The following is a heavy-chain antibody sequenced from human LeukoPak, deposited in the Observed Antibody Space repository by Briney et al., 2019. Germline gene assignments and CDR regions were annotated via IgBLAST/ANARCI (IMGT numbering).Heavy chain of an antibody. V-gene: IGHV1-2*02. CDR2: TNPNSGGT. CDR1: GYTFTGYY. D-gene: IGHD5-18*01. Sequence: ASVKVSCKASGYTFTGYYMHWVRQAPGQGLEWMGWTNPNSGGTNYAQKFQGRVTMTRDTSISTAYMELSRLRSDDTAVYYCAGVRGYSYGVFDYWGQGTLVTVSS. J-gene: IGHJ4*02. CDR3: AGVRGYSYGVFDY.